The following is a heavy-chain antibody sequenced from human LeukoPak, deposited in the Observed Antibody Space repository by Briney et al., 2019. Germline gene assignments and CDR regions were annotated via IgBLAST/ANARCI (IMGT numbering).Heavy chain of an antibody. CDR2: INHSGST. D-gene: IGHD4-11*01. CDR3: AREAPNYSYEFDY. J-gene: IGHJ4*02. CDR1: GGSFSGYY. Sequence: PSETLSLTCAAYGGSFSGYYWSWIRQPPGKGLEWIGEINHSGSTNYNPSPKSRSTISVDTSKNQFSLKRTSVTAADTAVYYCAREAPNYSYEFDYWGQGTLVTVSS. V-gene: IGHV4-34*01.